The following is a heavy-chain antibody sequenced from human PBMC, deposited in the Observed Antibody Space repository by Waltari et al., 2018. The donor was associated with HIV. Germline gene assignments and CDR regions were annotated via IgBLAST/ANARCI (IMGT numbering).Heavy chain of an antibody. V-gene: IGHV3-74*01. J-gene: IGHJ6*02. CDR1: GSTFSSNW. CDR2: IKRDGSTI. D-gene: IGHD3-10*01. CDR3: ARGQYYSMDV. Sequence: EVQLVESAGGVVSLGGSLRLSCSASGSTFSSNWMHWVRQAPGKGLVWVSGIKRDGSTIRYADSVKGRFTISRDNAKNTLYLQMNSLRAEDTALYYCARGQYYSMDVWGQGTTVTVSS.